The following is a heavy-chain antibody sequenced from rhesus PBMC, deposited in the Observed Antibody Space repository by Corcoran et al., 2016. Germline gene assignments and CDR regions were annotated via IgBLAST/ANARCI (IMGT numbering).Heavy chain of an antibody. CDR1: GASINSYW. CDR3: ARGVLAVAAKGSLNV. D-gene: IGHD4-29*01. J-gene: IGHJ5-2*02. CDR2: FNGSSGST. V-gene: IGHV4-80*01. Sequence: QVQLQESGPGLVKPSETLSLTCAVPGASINSYWWRWTRQPPGPGLEWIGEFNGSSGSTYYNPSLKSRVTISKDAYKNQLSLKLTSVTAADTAVCYCARGVLAVAAKGSLNVWGRGVLVTVSS.